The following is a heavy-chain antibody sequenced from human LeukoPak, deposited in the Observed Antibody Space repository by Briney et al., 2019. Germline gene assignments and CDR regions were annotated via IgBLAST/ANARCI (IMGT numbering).Heavy chain of an antibody. CDR2: IIPIFGTA. Sequence: SVKVSCKASGGTFSSYAISWVRQAPGQGLEWMGGIIPIFGTANYAQKFQGRVTITADESTSTAYMELSSLRSEDTAVYYCARDGMVRGGKYYYYYYYMDVWGKGTTVTISS. CDR3: ARDGMVRGGKYYYYYYYMDV. CDR1: GGTFSSYA. V-gene: IGHV1-69*13. D-gene: IGHD3-10*01. J-gene: IGHJ6*03.